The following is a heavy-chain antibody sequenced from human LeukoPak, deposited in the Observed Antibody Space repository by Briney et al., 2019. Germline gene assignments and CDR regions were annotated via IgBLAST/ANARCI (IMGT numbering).Heavy chain of an antibody. D-gene: IGHD1-26*01. CDR3: ARGHSVGWELGVCDY. V-gene: IGHV3-33*01. J-gene: IGHJ4*02. Sequence: PGGSLRLSCAASGITFSGYAMHWVRQAPGKGLEGVALIKYDGSNEYYADPVKGRFTISRDDSRNTLYLQMNSLRAEDTAVYYCARGHSVGWELGVCDYWGQGTLVTVAS. CDR1: GITFSGYA. CDR2: IKYDGSNE.